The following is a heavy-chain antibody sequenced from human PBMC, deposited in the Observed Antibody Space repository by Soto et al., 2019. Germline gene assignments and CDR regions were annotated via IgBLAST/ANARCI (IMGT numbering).Heavy chain of an antibody. CDR3: ARDVESITIFESNNGFAP. CDR2: IYHSGST. D-gene: IGHD3-3*01. CDR1: GGSISSSNW. Sequence: QVQLQESGPGLVKPSGTLSLTCAVSGGSISSSNWWSWVRQPPGKGLEWIGEIYHSGSTNYNPSLKCLVTIAVDKSRNQFSLKLRSVTAADPAVYYCARDVESITIFESNNGFAPWGQGTLVTVSS. J-gene: IGHJ5*02. V-gene: IGHV4-4*02.